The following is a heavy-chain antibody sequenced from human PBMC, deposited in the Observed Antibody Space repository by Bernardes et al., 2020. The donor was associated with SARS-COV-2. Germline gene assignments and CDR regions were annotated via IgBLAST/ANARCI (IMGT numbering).Heavy chain of an antibody. J-gene: IGHJ4*02. CDR3: VRQLGMGYFDS. V-gene: IGHV1-18*01. Sequence: ASVKVSCKASGYTFPNYIMSWVRQAPGQGPEWMGWISAYNGDTKYAQKFQDRVTMTRDTSTSTAYMELRSLRSDDTALYFCVRQLGMGYFDSWGQGSLVTVSS. CDR1: GYTFPNYI. D-gene: IGHD3-16*01. CDR2: ISAYNGDT.